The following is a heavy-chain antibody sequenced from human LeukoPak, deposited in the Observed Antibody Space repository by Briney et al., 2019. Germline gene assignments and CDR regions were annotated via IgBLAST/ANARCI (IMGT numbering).Heavy chain of an antibody. D-gene: IGHD3-3*01. CDR1: GGSISSYY. J-gene: IGHJ6*03. Sequence: PSATLSLTCTVSGGSISSYYWSWIRQPAGKGLEWLGRIYTSWSTNYNPSLKSRVTMSVDTSKNQFSLKLSSVTAADTAVYYCARAQLRFLEWSSMDVWGKGTTVTVSS. CDR2: IYTSWST. CDR3: ARAQLRFLEWSSMDV. V-gene: IGHV4-4*07.